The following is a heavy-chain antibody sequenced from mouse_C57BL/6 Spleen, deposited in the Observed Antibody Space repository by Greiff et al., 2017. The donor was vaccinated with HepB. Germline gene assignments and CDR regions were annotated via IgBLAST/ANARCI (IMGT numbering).Heavy chain of an antibody. CDR1: GYTFTSYW. CDR2: IDPNSGGT. V-gene: IGHV1-72*01. D-gene: IGHD1-1*01. Sequence: QVQLKQPGAELVKPGASVKLSCKASGYTFTSYWMHWVKQRPGRGLEWIGRIDPNSGGTKYNEKFKSKATLTVDKPSSTAYMQLSSLTSEDSAVYYCASYYGSSYHYFDYWGQGTTLTVSS. J-gene: IGHJ2*01. CDR3: ASYYGSSYHYFDY.